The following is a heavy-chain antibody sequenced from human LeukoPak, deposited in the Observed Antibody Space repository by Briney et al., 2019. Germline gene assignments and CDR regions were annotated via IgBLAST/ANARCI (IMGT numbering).Heavy chain of an antibody. Sequence: ASVKVSCKASGYTFTSYGISWVRQAPGQGLEWMGGIIPIFGTANYAQKFQGRVTITADESTSTAYMELSSLRSEDTAVYYCARSVVGSTSSRPGLAPVAIRYYYGMDVWGQGTTVTVSS. V-gene: IGHV1-69*13. CDR2: IIPIFGTA. CDR1: GYTFTSYG. J-gene: IGHJ6*02. CDR3: ARSVVGSTSSRPGLAPVAIRYYYGMDV. D-gene: IGHD2-2*01.